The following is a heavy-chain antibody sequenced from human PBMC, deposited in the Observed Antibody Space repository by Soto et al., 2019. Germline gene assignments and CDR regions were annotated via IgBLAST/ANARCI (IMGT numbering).Heavy chain of an antibody. CDR3: ARVIWFGGFDYYYGMDV. CDR2: INSDGSST. V-gene: IGHV3-74*01. CDR1: GFTFSSYW. D-gene: IGHD3-10*01. Sequence: GGSLRLSCAASGFTFSSYWMHWVRQAPGKGLVWVSRINSDGSSTSYADSVKGRFTISRDNAKNTLYLQMNSLRAEDTAVYYCARVIWFGGFDYYYGMDVWGQGTTVTVSS. J-gene: IGHJ6*02.